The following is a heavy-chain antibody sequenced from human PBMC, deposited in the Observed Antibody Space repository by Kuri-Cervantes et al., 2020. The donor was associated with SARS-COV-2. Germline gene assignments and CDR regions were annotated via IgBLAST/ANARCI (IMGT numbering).Heavy chain of an antibody. Sequence: SETLSVTCTVSGGSISSHYWGWIRQPPGKGLEWIGSIYYRGSTYYNPSLKSRVTISVDTSKNQFSLKLSSVTAADTAVYYCARHNNCSGGSCYAGPFDYWGQGTLVTVSS. D-gene: IGHD2-15*01. CDR2: IYYRGST. J-gene: IGHJ4*02. V-gene: IGHV4-39*01. CDR1: GGSISSHY. CDR3: ARHNNCSGGSCYAGPFDY.